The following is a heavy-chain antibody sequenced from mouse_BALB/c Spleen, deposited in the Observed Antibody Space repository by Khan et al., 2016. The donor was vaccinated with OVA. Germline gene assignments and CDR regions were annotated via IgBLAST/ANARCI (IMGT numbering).Heavy chain of an antibody. D-gene: IGHD1-1*01. CDR3: ASAYGSDFDY. CDR2: INPHIGKT. J-gene: IGHJ2*01. V-gene: IGHV1-20*02. Sequence: EVQLQQSGPELVKPGASVKISCKASGYSFTGYFMNWVMQSHGKSLEWIGRINPHIGKTFYNQKFRDKATLTVDESSSTAHMELRRLASEDSAVYYSASAYGSDFDYWGQGTTLTVSS. CDR1: GYSFTGYF.